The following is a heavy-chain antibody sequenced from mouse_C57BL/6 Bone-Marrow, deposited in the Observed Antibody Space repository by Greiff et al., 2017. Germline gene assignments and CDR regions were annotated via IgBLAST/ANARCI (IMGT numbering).Heavy chain of an antibody. D-gene: IGHD2-1*01. J-gene: IGHJ3*01. CDR3: AGPLLFAY. Sequence: EVQLQQSGPELVKPGASVKISCKASGYTFTDYYMNWVKQSHGKSLEWIGDINPNNGGTSYNQKFKGKATLTVDKSSSTAYMELRSLTSEDSAVYYCAGPLLFAYWGQGTLVTVSA. CDR2: INPNNGGT. CDR1: GYTFTDYY. V-gene: IGHV1-26*01.